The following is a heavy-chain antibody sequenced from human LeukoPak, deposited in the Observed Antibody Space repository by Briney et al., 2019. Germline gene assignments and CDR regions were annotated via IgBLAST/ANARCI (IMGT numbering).Heavy chain of an antibody. V-gene: IGHV4-34*01. Sequence: SETLSLTCAVYGGSFNGYYWSWIRQPPGKGLEWIGEINHSGSTNYNPSLKSRVTISVDTSKNQFSLKLSSVTAADTAVYYCARGHYGDMYFDYWGQGTLVTVSS. J-gene: IGHJ4*02. CDR2: INHSGST. CDR1: GGSFNGYY. D-gene: IGHD4-17*01. CDR3: ARGHYGDMYFDY.